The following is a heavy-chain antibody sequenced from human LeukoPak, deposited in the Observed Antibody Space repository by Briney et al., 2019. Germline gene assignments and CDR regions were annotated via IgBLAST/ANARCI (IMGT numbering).Heavy chain of an antibody. V-gene: IGHV3-23*01. CDR3: AELGITMIGGV. CDR2: ISGSGDII. D-gene: IGHD3-10*02. CDR1: GFTFRTYA. J-gene: IGHJ6*04. Sequence: GGSLRLSCAASGFTFRTYAMSWVRQAPGKGLEWVSAISGSGDIIYYADSVKGRSTISRDNSKNTLYLQMNSLRAEDTAVYYCAELGITMIGGVWGKGTTVTISS.